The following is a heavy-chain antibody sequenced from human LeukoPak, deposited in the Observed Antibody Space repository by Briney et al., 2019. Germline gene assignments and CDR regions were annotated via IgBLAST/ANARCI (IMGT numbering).Heavy chain of an antibody. V-gene: IGHV3-66*01. CDR2: IYSGGST. CDR3: ASHPSGIYGCVDY. CDR1: GFTVSSNY. J-gene: IGHJ4*02. D-gene: IGHD3-10*01. Sequence: PGGSLRLSCAASGFTVSSNYMSWVRQAPGKGLEWVPVIYSGGSTYYADSVKGRFTISRDNSKNTLYLQMNSLRAEDTAVYYCASHPSGIYGCVDYWGQGTLVTVSS.